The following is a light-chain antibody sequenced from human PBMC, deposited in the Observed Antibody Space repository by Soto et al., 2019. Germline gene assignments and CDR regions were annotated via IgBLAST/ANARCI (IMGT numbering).Light chain of an antibody. CDR1: QSISTY. Sequence: DIQMSQSPSSLSASVGDRVTITCRASQSISTYLNWYQQTPRKAPKLLIYAASSLQSGVPSRFSGSGSGTDFTLTISSLHPEDSATYYCQQSYGTPPTFGQGTKVDIK. J-gene: IGKJ1*01. V-gene: IGKV1-39*01. CDR2: AAS. CDR3: QQSYGTPPT.